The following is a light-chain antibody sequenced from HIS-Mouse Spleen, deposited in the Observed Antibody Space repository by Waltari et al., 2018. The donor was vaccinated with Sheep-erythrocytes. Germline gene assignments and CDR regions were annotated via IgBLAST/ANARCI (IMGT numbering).Light chain of an antibody. CDR1: QLGDKY. Sequence: SYELTQPPSVSVSPGQTASITCPGDQLGDKYACCYQQKPGQSPVLVIYQDSKRPSGIPERFSGSNSGNTATLTISGTQAMDEADYYCQAWDSSTAVFGGGTKLTVL. V-gene: IGLV3-1*01. CDR3: QAWDSSTAV. CDR2: QDS. J-gene: IGLJ2*01.